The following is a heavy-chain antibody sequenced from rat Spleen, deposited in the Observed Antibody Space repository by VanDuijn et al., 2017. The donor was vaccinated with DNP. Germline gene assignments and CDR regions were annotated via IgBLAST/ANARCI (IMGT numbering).Heavy chain of an antibody. J-gene: IGHJ3*01. CDR2: IIYDGSST. V-gene: IGHV5S10*01. Sequence: EVQLVESGGGLVQPGNSLKLSCAASGFTFSDYGMAWVRQSPKKGLEWVATIIYDGSSTYYRDSVKGRSTISRDNAKSTLYLQMDSLRSEDTATYYCATPDGSYYYGWFAYWGQGTLVTVSS. D-gene: IGHD1-12*02. CDR3: ATPDGSYYYGWFAY. CDR1: GFTFSDYG.